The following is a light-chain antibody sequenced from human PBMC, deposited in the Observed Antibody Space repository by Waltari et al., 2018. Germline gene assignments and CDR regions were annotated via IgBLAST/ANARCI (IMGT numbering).Light chain of an antibody. CDR1: EGVSTW. CDR3: QQSGGSGRA. CDR2: AAS. J-gene: IGKJ4*01. Sequence: DIQMTQSPSSVSASVGDRVTLTCRASEGVSTWLAWYQQKPGKVPQLLIFAASVLRTGVSSRFTGSGSGTDFTLTISSLEPEDFATYYCQQSGGSGRAFGGGTKVEIK. V-gene: IGKV1-12*01.